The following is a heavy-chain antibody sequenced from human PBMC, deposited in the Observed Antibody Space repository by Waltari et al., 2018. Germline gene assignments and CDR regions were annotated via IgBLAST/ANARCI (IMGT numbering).Heavy chain of an antibody. CDR1: CGDSSSYA. CDR2: IIPIFGTA. J-gene: IGHJ4*02. V-gene: IGHV1-69*12. CDR3: ARDAYNWNGSGDY. D-gene: IGHD1-1*01. Sequence: QVQLVQSGAEVKKPGSSVKVSCKVTCGDSSSYAIRWWPQAPGQGLEGMGGIIPIFGTANYAQKFQGRVTITADESTSTAYMELSSLRSEDTAVYYCARDAYNWNGSGDYWGQGTLVTVSS.